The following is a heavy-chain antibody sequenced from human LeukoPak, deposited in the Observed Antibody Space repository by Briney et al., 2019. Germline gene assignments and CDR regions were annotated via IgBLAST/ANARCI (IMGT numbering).Heavy chain of an antibody. CDR3: AKDLEAGTLAY. V-gene: IGHV3-30*18. CDR2: ISYDGSNK. D-gene: IGHD6-19*01. Sequence: PGGSLRLSCAASGFTFSSYGMHWVRQAPGKGLEWVAVISYDGSNKYYADSVKGRFTISRDNSKNTLYLQMNSLRAEDTAVYYCAKDLEAGTLAYWGQGTLVTVSS. CDR1: GFTFSSYG. J-gene: IGHJ4*02.